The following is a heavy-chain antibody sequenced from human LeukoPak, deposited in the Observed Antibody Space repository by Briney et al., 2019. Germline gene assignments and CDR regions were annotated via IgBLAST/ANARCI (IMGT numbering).Heavy chain of an antibody. CDR3: ARATISVAGKGYYYYYMDV. J-gene: IGHJ6*03. D-gene: IGHD6-19*01. V-gene: IGHV1-2*06. CDR1: GYTFTGYY. Sequence: ASVKVSFKASGYTFTGYYMHWVRQAPGQGLEGMGRINPKSGGTNYAQKCQDRVTMTRDTSIRTAYMELSRLRSDDTAVYYCARATISVAGKGYYYYYMDVWGKGTTVTVSS. CDR2: INPKSGGT.